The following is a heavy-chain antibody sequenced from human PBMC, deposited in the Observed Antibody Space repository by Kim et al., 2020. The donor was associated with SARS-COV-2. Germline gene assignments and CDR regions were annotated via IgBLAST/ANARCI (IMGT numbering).Heavy chain of an antibody. D-gene: IGHD3-10*01. J-gene: IGHJ4*02. V-gene: IGHV4-59*08. Sequence: SETLSLTCTFSGGSLNSFYLSWIRQAPGKGLEWIGFVHIGGTTSYNSAHKSRVTISFDTNKSQFSLWLTSVTGADSAVYYCARHPGASFDYWGPGILVTVSS. CDR3: ARHPGASFDY. CDR1: GGSLNSFY. CDR2: VHIGGTT.